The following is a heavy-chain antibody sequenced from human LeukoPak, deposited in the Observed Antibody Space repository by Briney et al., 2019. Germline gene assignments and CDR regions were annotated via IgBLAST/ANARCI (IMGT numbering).Heavy chain of an antibody. CDR2: ISSSGSSI. CDR1: GFTFSSYS. D-gene: IGHD1-7*01. V-gene: IGHV3-48*04. CDR3: ARDRLFGNLPDY. J-gene: IGHJ4*02. Sequence: GGSLRLSCAASGFTFSSYSMNWVRQAPGKGLEWISYISSSGSSISYADSVKGRFTISRDNAKNSLNLQMNSLRAEDTAVYYCARDRLFGNLPDYWGQGTLVTVSS.